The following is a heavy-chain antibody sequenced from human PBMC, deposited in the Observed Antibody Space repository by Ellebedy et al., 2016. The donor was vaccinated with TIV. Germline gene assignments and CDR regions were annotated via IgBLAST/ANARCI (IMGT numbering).Heavy chain of an antibody. D-gene: IGHD5-12*01. CDR2: IKQDGSEK. CDR3: ARDQLEGIVATITQYYYYYYGMDV. Sequence: GESLKISCAASGFTFSSYWMSWVRQAPGKGLEWVANIKQDGSEKYYVDSVKGRFTISRDNAKNSLYLQMNSLRAEDTAVYYCARDQLEGIVATITQYYYYYYGMDVWGQGTTVTVSS. CDR1: GFTFSSYW. V-gene: IGHV3-7*01. J-gene: IGHJ6*02.